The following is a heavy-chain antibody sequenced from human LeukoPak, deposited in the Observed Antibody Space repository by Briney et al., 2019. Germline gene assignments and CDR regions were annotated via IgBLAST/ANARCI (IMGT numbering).Heavy chain of an antibody. CDR2: IRNNGDNK. V-gene: IGHV3-30*02. CDR3: ARGPMVRTNLFDY. CDR1: GFTFSTYG. D-gene: IGHD3-10*01. J-gene: IGHJ4*02. Sequence: GGSLRLSCAASGFTFSTYGMHWVRQAPGKGLEWVSFIRNNGDNKYYADSVRGRFTISRDNSKNTLYLQMNTLRTDDTAVYYCARGPMVRTNLFDYWGQGTLVTVSS.